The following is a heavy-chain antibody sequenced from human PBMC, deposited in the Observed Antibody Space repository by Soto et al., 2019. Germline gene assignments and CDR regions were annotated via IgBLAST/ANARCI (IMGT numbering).Heavy chain of an antibody. J-gene: IGHJ4*02. D-gene: IGHD3-22*01. Sequence: TLRLTCSVSGGSVSSDIYYGCWIRQHPGKGPEWIGHIYYSGSTYYNPSLKSRVTISLDMSKNQFSLKLTSVSAADTAVYYCARGYDSDSGGDLFAYCGQGPLVT. CDR2: IYYSGST. V-gene: IGHV4-31*03. CDR1: GGSVSSDIYY. CDR3: ARGYDSDSGGDLFAY.